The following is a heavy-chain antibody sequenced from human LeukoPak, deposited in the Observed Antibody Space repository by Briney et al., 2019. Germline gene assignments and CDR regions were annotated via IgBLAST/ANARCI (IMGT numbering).Heavy chain of an antibody. J-gene: IGHJ6*02. V-gene: IGHV3-48*04. D-gene: IGHD1-26*01. CDR3: ARNSGSYRQPRDYYGMDV. Sequence: GGSLRLSCAASGFTFSSYSMNWVRQAPGKGLEWVSYISSSSSTIYYADSVKGRFTISRDNAKNSLYLQMNSLRAEDTAVYYCARNSGSYRQPRDYYGMDVWGQGTTVTVSS. CDR2: ISSSSSTI. CDR1: GFTFSSYS.